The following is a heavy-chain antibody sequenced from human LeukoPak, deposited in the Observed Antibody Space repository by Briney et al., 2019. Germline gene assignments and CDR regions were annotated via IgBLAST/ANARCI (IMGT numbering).Heavy chain of an antibody. Sequence: SETLSLTCSVSGGSISSTNNHWGWIRQPPGKGLEWIGSVYYSGTTYYNPSLKSRVTITVDTSNNQFSLKLTSVTAADTAVYYCATSSVTGTGRGWFDPWGQGTLVTVSS. J-gene: IGHJ5*02. D-gene: IGHD6-19*01. CDR3: ATSSVTGTGRGWFDP. V-gene: IGHV4-39*01. CDR2: VYYSGTT. CDR1: GGSISSTNNH.